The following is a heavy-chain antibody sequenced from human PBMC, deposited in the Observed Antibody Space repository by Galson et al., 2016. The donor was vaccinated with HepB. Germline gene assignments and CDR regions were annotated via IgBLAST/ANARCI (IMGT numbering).Heavy chain of an antibody. J-gene: IGHJ4*02. CDR2: INAGKGNT. CDR3: ARDPGGSKTRFDY. V-gene: IGHV1-3*01. Sequence: SCKASGYTLTSYATHWVRQAPGQRLEWMGWINAGKGNTKYSQKFQGRVTITRDTSASTAYMELSSLRSGETAVYYCARDPGGSKTRFDYWGQGTLVTVSS. CDR1: GYTLTSYA. D-gene: IGHD1-26*01.